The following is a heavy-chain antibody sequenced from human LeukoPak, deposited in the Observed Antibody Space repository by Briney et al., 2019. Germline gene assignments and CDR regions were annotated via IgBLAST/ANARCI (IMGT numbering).Heavy chain of an antibody. CDR3: SKCSGSFDS. Sequence: GGSLRLSCAASGFTFCRYWMNWVRQAPGKGLEWVANIKQEGSEKFYMDSAECRYTLSKDNANNSLYLQMTSLRDEDTAVYYGSKCSGSFDSWGQGTLVTVSS. D-gene: IGHD3-10*02. CDR2: IKQEGSEK. J-gene: IGHJ4*02. CDR1: GFTFCRYW. V-gene: IGHV3-7*02.